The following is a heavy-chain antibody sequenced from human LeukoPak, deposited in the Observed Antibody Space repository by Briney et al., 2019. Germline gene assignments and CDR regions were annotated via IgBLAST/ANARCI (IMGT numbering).Heavy chain of an antibody. V-gene: IGHV3-9*01. Sequence: PGGSLRLSCAASGFIFDDYAMHCVRQAPGKGLEWVSLISWNSGSIGYADSVKGRFTISRDNAKNSLYLQMNSLRAEDTALYYCAKMADYYGSGTLIYYFDYWGQGTLVTVSS. CDR3: AKMADYYGSGTLIYYFDY. CDR1: GFIFDDYA. D-gene: IGHD3-10*01. CDR2: ISWNSGSI. J-gene: IGHJ4*02.